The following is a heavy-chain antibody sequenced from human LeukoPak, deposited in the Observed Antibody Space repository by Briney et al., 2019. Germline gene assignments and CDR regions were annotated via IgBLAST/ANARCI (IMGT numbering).Heavy chain of an antibody. V-gene: IGHV4-34*01. CDR1: GGSFSISY. CDR3: ARHGSYCFDS. J-gene: IGHJ4*02. Sequence: RTSETLSLTCGVSGGSFSISYWSWIRQPPGKGLEWIGQIYHSGGANYNPSLRSRVTISIDTSKNQLSLRLSSVTAADTAVYYWARHGSYCFDSWGQGTLVTVSS. CDR2: IYHSGGA. D-gene: IGHD3-10*01.